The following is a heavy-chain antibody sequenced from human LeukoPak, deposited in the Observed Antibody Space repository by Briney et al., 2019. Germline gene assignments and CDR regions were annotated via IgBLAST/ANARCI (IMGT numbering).Heavy chain of an antibody. D-gene: IGHD4-17*01. J-gene: IGHJ4*02. CDR3: AMDGDYHYFDY. CDR2: IYYSGST. V-gene: IGHV4-59*12. Sequence: KPSEILSLTCTVSGGSISSYYWSWIRQPPGKGLEWIGYIYYSGSTNYNPSLKSRVTMSVDTSKNHFSLKLSSLTAADTAVYYCAMDGDYHYFDYWGQGTLVTVSS. CDR1: GGSISSYY.